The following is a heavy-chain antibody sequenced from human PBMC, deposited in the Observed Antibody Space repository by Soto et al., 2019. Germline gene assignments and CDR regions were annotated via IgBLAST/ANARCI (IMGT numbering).Heavy chain of an antibody. CDR1: GFTFSSYS. D-gene: IGHD2-21*01. V-gene: IGHV3-23*01. J-gene: IGHJ3*01. CDR3: AKDRQNFNSVWDPLDV. CDR2: IGGGDT. Sequence: GGSLRLSCAASGFTFSSYSMNWVRQAPGKGLEWVAGIGGGDTHYADSVMGRFIISRDDPKSMVSLQMNSLRVEDTAVYYCAKDRQNFNSVWDPLDVWGQGTLVTVSS.